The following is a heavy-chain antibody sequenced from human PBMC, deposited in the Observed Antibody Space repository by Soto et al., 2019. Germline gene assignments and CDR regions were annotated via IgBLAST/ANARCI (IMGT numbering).Heavy chain of an antibody. J-gene: IGHJ5*02. V-gene: IGHV1-69*02. CDR2: IIPILGIA. Sequence: SVKVSCKASGGTFSSYTISWVRQAPGQGFEWMGRIIPILGIANYAQKFQGRVTITADKSTSTAYMELSSLRSEDTAVYYCAGGVPMVRGPNVVGGNWFDPWGQGTLVTVSS. CDR1: GGTFSSYT. CDR3: AGGVPMVRGPNVVGGNWFDP. D-gene: IGHD3-10*01.